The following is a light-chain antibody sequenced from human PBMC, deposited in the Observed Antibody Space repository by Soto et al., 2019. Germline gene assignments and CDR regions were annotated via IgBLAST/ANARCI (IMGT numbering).Light chain of an antibody. CDR1: QSVSSSY. J-gene: IGKJ1*01. CDR2: DAS. Sequence: IVMAQSPATLSVSPGERATLSCRASQSVSSSYLALYQQKPGQAHRLLIYDASNRATGIPARFSGSGSGTDFTLTISSLQSEDFAVYYCQQYNNWPWTFGQGTKVDIK. V-gene: IGKV3D-15*01. CDR3: QQYNNWPWT.